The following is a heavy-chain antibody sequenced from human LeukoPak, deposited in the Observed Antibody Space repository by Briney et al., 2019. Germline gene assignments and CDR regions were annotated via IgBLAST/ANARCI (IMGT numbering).Heavy chain of an antibody. CDR2: INPNSGGT. CDR3: ARGLGVVIIGWFDP. V-gene: IGHV1-2*06. Sequence: ASVKVSFKASGYTFTGYYMHWVRQAPGQGLEWMGRINPNSGGTNYAQKFQGRVTITRDTSASTAYMELSSLRSEDTAVYYCARGLGVVIIGWFDPWGQGTLVTVSS. J-gene: IGHJ5*02. D-gene: IGHD3-3*01. CDR1: GYTFTGYY.